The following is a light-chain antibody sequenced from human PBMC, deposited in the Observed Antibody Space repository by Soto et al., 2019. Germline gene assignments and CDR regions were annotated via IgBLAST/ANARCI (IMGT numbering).Light chain of an antibody. J-gene: IGKJ4*01. CDR2: AAS. CDR3: QQVYAYPST. CDR1: QDIYIY. Sequence: IQLTQSPSSLSASVGARVAITCRASQDIYIYLAWYQQEPGKAPKLLIHAASTLQSGVPSRFSGSGSGTDFTLIISSLQPEDFATYYCQQVYAYPSTFGGGTKVDIK. V-gene: IGKV1-9*01.